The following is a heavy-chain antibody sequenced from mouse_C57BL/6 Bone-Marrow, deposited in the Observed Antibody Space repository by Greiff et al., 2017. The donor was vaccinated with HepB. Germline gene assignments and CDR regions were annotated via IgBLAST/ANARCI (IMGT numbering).Heavy chain of an antibody. CDR2: IYPGSGST. V-gene: IGHV1-55*01. Sequence: QVQLQQPGAELVKPGASVKMSCKASGYTFTRYWITWVKQRPGQGLEWIGDIYPGSGSTNYNEKFKSKATLTVDTSSSTAYMQLSSLTSEDSAVYYCARREIYYGNYFFDYWGQGTTLTVSS. D-gene: IGHD2-1*01. CDR1: GYTFTRYW. CDR3: ARREIYYGNYFFDY. J-gene: IGHJ2*01.